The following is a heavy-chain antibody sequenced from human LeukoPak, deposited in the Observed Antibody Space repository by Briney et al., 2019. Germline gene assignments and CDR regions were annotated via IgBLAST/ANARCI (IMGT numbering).Heavy chain of an antibody. V-gene: IGHV4-4*07. J-gene: IGHJ3*02. Sequence: SETLPLTCSVSNGSISTYYWSWIRQPAGKGLEWIGRIYTNGNTNYNPSLQSRVTMSLDTSKNQFSLKVNSVTAADTAVYYCARDGAYRLLNDAFDIWGQGTTVTVSS. CDR2: IYTNGNT. CDR1: NGSISTYY. CDR3: ARDGAYRLLNDAFDI. D-gene: IGHD1-14*01.